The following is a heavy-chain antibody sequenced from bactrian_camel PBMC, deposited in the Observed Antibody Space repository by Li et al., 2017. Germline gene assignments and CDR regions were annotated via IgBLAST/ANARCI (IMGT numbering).Heavy chain of an antibody. D-gene: IGHD3*01. J-gene: IGHJ4*01. CDR2: IDSDGST. Sequence: QVQLVESGGGSVQAGGSLRLSCAASEYLYRANCMGWFRQAPGKQREGVASIDSDGSTYYDDSVKGRFTISQDNAKNTLYLQMNSLKSEDTAMYYCAADRAGVACRSTRGDNYWGQGTQVTVS. V-gene: IGHV3S53*01. CDR3: AADRAGVACRSTRGDNY. CDR1: EYLYRANC.